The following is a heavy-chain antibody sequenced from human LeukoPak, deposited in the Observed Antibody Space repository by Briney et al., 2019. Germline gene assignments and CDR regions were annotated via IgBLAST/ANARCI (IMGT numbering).Heavy chain of an antibody. V-gene: IGHV4-38-2*02. D-gene: IGHD3-10*01. CDR2: IYHSGST. CDR3: ARDRLLWFGELLAIDY. J-gene: IGHJ4*02. CDR1: GYSISSGYY. Sequence: SGTLSLTCTVSGYSISSGYYWGWIRQPPGKGLEWIGSIYHSGSTYYNPSLKSRVTISVDTSKSQFSLKLSSVTAADTAVYYCARDRLLWFGELLAIDYWGQGTLVTVSS.